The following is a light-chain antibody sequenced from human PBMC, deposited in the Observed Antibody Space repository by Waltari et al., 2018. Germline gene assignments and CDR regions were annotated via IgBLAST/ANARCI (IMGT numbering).Light chain of an antibody. CDR2: KAS. V-gene: IGKV1-5*03. J-gene: IGKJ2*03. Sequence: DIQMTQSPSTLSASVGDTITITCRASQSIRNYLAWYQQKPGKAPKLLIYKASSSGSGVPSRFSGSGSGTEFTLTVRSLQPDDSATYYCQQYNTYSSFGQGSKLEI. CDR1: QSIRNY. CDR3: QQYNTYSS.